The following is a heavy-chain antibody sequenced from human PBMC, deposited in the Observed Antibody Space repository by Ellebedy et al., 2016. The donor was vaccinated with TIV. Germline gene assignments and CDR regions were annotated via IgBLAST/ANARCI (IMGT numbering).Heavy chain of an antibody. D-gene: IGHD3-10*01. CDR3: ARDQGEWLRHNGMDV. CDR1: GLTFSEAW. J-gene: IGHJ6*02. CDR2: ISSTGSYT. V-gene: IGHV3-21*03. Sequence: PGGSLRLSCAASGLTFSEAWMNWVRQAPGKGLEWVSSISSTGSYTYYADSVKGRFTISRDNAKNSLYLQMSSLRAEDTGVYYCARDQGEWLRHNGMDVWGQGTTVTVSS.